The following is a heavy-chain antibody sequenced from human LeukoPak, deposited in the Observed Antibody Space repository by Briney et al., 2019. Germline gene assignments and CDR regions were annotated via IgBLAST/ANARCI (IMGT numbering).Heavy chain of an antibody. CDR1: DGSISSYY. V-gene: IGHV4-59*01. Sequence: SETLSLTCTVSDGSISSYYWSWIRQPPGKGLEWIGEINHSGSTNYNPSLKSRVTISVDTSKNQFSLKLSSVTAADTAVYYCARGRLGEYYDSSGYLFDYWGQGTLVTVSS. D-gene: IGHD3-22*01. CDR3: ARGRLGEYYDSSGYLFDY. CDR2: INHSGST. J-gene: IGHJ4*02.